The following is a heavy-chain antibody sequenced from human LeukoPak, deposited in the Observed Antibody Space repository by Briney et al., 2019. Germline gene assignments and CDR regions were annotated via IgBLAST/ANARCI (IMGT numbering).Heavy chain of an antibody. V-gene: IGHV1-2*02. J-gene: IGHJ4*02. CDR1: GYTFTGYY. Sequence: ASVKVSCKASGYTFTGYYMHWVRQAPGQGLEWMGWINPNSGGTNYAQKFQGRVTMTRDTSISTAYMEPSRLRSDDTAAYYCARSVPKHSYGFDYWGQGTLVTVSS. CDR2: INPNSGGT. CDR3: ARSVPKHSYGFDY. D-gene: IGHD5-18*01.